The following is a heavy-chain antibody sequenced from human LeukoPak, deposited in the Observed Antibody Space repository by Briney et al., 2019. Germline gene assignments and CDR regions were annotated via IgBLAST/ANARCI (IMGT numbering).Heavy chain of an antibody. CDR1: GFTFSSSA. Sequence: GGSLRLSCAASGFTFSSSAMNWVRQAPGKGLEWVANIKHDGSEKYSADSVKGRFTISRDNAKNSLYLQMNSLRAEDTAVYYCAREKFDYWGQGTLVTVSS. J-gene: IGHJ4*02. CDR2: IKHDGSEK. CDR3: AREKFDY. V-gene: IGHV3-7*03.